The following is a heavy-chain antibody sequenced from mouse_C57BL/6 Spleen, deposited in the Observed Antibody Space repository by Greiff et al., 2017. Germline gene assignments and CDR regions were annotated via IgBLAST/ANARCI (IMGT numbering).Heavy chain of an antibody. CDR3: ASPITTVVAPYYYAMDY. V-gene: IGHV5-17*01. CDR1: GFTFSDYG. D-gene: IGHD1-1*01. Sequence: DVMLVESGGGLVKPGGSLKLSCAASGFTFSDYGMHWVRQAPEQGLEWVAYISSGSSTIYYADTVKGRFTISRDNAKNTLFLQMTSLRSEDTAMYYCASPITTVVAPYYYAMDYWGQGTSVTVSS. CDR2: ISSGSSTI. J-gene: IGHJ4*01.